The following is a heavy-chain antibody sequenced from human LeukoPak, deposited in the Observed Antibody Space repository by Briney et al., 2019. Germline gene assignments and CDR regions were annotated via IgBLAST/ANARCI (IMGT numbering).Heavy chain of an antibody. V-gene: IGHV4-61*02. J-gene: IGHJ5*02. CDR3: ARVNEGTPEWLSREDNWFDP. Sequence: ASQTLSLTCTVSGGSISSGSYYWSWIRQPAGKGLEWIGRIYTSGSTNYNPSLKSRVTISVDTSKNQFSLKLSSVTAADTAVYYCARVNEGTPEWLSREDNWFDPWGQGTLVTVSS. CDR1: GGSISSGSYY. CDR2: IYTSGST. D-gene: IGHD3-3*01.